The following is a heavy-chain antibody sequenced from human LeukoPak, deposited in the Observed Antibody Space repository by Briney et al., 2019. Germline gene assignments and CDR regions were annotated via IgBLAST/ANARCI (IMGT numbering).Heavy chain of an antibody. CDR1: GFTVSSNY. D-gene: IGHD6-13*01. V-gene: IGHV3-53*01. J-gene: IGHJ3*02. CDR3: ARAEGQLAGAFDI. CDR2: IYSGGST. Sequence: GGSLRLSCAASGFTVSSNYMSWVRQAPGKGLEWASVIYSGGSTYYADSVKGRFTISRDNSKNTLYLQMNSLRAEDTAVYYCARAEGQLAGAFDIWGQGRMVTVSS.